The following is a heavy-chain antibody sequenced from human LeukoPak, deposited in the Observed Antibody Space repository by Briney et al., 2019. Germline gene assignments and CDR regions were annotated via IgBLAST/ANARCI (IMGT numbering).Heavy chain of an antibody. D-gene: IGHD3-9*01. J-gene: IGHJ6*02. CDR3: ARAYDILTGYRYYYGMDV. CDR2: ISAYNGNT. V-gene: IGHV1-18*01. Sequence: ASVKVSCKASGYTFTSYGISWVRQAPGQGLEWMGWISAYNGNTNYAQKPQGRVTMTTDTSTSTAYMELRSLRSDDTAVYYCARAYDILTGYRYYYGMDVWGQGTTVTVSS. CDR1: GYTFTSYG.